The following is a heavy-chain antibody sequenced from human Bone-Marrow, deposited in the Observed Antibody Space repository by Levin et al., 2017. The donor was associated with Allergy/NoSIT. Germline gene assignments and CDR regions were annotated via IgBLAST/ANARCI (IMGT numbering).Heavy chain of an antibody. CDR1: GFTVSNNY. D-gene: IGHD4-11*01. CDR3: ARDRMYSYWYFDL. Sequence: PGGSLRLSCAASGFTVSNNYMSWVRQAPGKGLEWVALIYSGGSTYYADSVKGRFTISRDNSKNTLYLQMNSLRAEDTAVYYCARDRMYSYWYFDLWGRGTLVTVSS. V-gene: IGHV3-53*01. CDR2: IYSGGST. J-gene: IGHJ2*01.